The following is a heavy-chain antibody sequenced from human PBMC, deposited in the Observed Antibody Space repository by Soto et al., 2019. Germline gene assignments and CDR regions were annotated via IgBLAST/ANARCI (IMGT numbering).Heavy chain of an antibody. Sequence: EVQLVQSGAEVKKPGESLKISCKGSGYSFNSYWIGWVRQVPGKGLEWVGIIYPTDSDTTYSPSFQGQVTISVDKSITTAYLQWSSLNTSDTAIYYCARWQDYSDSSGYYADYWGREPWSPSPQ. D-gene: IGHD3-22*01. CDR2: IYPTDSDT. CDR1: GYSFNSYW. V-gene: IGHV5-51*01. J-gene: IGHJ4*02. CDR3: ARWQDYSDSSGYYADY.